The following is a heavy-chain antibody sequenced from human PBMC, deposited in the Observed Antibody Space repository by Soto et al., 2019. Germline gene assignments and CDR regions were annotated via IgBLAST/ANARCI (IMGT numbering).Heavy chain of an antibody. CDR1: SGSISSSNW. CDR2: IYHSGST. CDR3: ASGSSGSGWLDAFDI. J-gene: IGHJ3*02. Sequence: QVQLQESGPGLVKPSGTLSLTCAVSSGSISSSNWWSWVRQPPGKGLEWIGEIYHSGSTNYNPSLKSRVTISVDKSKNHFSLTLRTATAADTAVYYCASGSSGSGWLDAFDIWGQGTMVTVSS. V-gene: IGHV4-4*02. D-gene: IGHD6-19*01.